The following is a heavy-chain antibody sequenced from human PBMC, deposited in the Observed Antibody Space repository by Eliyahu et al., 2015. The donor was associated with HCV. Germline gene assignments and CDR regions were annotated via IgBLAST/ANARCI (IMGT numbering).Heavy chain of an antibody. CDR1: GFTFSDHY. CDR3: TRGRTVAGTGGVNWFDP. J-gene: IGHJ5*02. CDR2: SRNKDNSYTT. V-gene: IGHV3-72*01. D-gene: IGHD6-19*01. Sequence: EVQLVESGGGLVQPGGSLRLSCAGSGFTFSDHYMGWVRQAPGKGLEWVGRSRNKDNSYTTEYAASVNGRFTISRDDSKNSLYLQMNSLKTEDTAVYYCTRGRTVAGTGGVNWFDPWGLGTLVTVSS.